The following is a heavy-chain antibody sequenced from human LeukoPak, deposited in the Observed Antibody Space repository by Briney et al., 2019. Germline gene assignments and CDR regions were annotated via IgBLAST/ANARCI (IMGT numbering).Heavy chain of an antibody. CDR1: GSTFSTYA. Sequence: GGSLRLSCAASGSTFSTYAMSWVRQAPGRGLEWESSILGIVGSTSYADSVKGRFTIYRDNSKTTLYLQMNSLRAADTAVYYCAKAPQGYYDSGAYYYWGQGTLVTVSS. CDR3: AKAPQGYYDSGAYYY. V-gene: IGHV3-23*01. D-gene: IGHD3-22*01. CDR2: ILGIVGST. J-gene: IGHJ4*02.